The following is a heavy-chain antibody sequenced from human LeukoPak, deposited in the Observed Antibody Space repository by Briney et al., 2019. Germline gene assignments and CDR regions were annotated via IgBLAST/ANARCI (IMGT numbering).Heavy chain of an antibody. CDR1: GYTFTSYA. CDR3: AMHVDTAMVFDY. Sequence: ASVTVSCKASGYTFTSYAMHWVRQAPGQRLEWMGWINAGNGNTKYSQKFQGRVTITRDTSASTAYMELSSLRSEDTAVYYCAMHVDTAMVFDYWGQGTLVTVSS. CDR2: INAGNGNT. D-gene: IGHD5-18*01. J-gene: IGHJ4*02. V-gene: IGHV1-3*01.